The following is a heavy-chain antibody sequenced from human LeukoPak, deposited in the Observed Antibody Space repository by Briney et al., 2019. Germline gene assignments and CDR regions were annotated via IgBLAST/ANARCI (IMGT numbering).Heavy chain of an antibody. CDR2: IYYRGST. CDR3: ARGVSYYYDSSGYYPYFDY. V-gene: IGHV4-59*01. CDR1: GGSISSYY. J-gene: IGHJ4*02. Sequence: SETLSLTCTVSGGSISSYYWSWIRQPPGKGLEWIGYIYYRGSTNYIPSLKSRVTISVDTSKNQFSLKLSSVTAADTAVYYCARGVSYYYDSSGYYPYFDYWGQGTLVIVSS. D-gene: IGHD3-22*01.